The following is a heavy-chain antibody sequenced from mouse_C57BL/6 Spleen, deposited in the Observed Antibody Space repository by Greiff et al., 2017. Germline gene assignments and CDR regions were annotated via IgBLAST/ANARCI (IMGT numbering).Heavy chain of an antibody. J-gene: IGHJ2*01. CDR2: ISDGGSYT. CDR3: EKDPNWDPYCCDY. CDR1: GFTFSSYA. V-gene: IGHV5-4*01. D-gene: IGHD4-1*01. Sequence: EVKLVESGGGLVKPGGSLKLSCAASGFTFSSYAMSWVRQTPEKRLEWVATISDGGSYTYYPDNVKGRFTIYRDNAKNHLYLQKSHLKSEDTAMYYCEKDPNWDPYCCDYWGQGTTLTVSS.